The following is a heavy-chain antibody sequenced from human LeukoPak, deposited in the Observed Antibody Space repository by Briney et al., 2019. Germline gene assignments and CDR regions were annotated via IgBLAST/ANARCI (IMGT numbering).Heavy chain of an antibody. V-gene: IGHV1-69*13. CDR2: IIPIFGTA. D-gene: IGHD3-10*01. J-gene: IGHJ4*02. Sequence: SVKVSCKASGGTFSSYAISWVRQAPGQGLEWMGGIIPIFGTANYARKFQGRVTITADESTSTAYMELSSLRSEDTAVYYCARDNGFDYYGSGSYFGWGQGTLVTVSS. CDR3: ARDNGFDYYGSGSYFG. CDR1: GGTFSSYA.